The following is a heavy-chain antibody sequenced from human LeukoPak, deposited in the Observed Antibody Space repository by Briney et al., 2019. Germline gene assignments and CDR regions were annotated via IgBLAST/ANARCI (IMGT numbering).Heavy chain of an antibody. D-gene: IGHD3-22*01. CDR2: ISWNSGSI. CDR3: APENYYDSSGYTWGGY. J-gene: IGHJ4*02. CDR1: GFTFDDYA. V-gene: IGHV3-9*01. Sequence: GGSLRLSCAASGFTFDDYAMHWVRQAPGKGLEWVSGISWNSGSIGYADSVKGRFTISRDNAKNSLYLQMNSLRAEDTALYYCAPENYYDSSGYTWGGYWGQGTLVTVSS.